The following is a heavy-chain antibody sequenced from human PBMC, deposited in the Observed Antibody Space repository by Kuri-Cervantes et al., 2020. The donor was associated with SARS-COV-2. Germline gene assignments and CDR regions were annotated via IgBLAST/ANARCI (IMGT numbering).Heavy chain of an antibody. Sequence: GESLKISCQGSGYSFTNYWIGWVRQMPGKGLEWMGIIFPDDSDTKYSPSFQGQVTISADKSISTAYLQWSSLKASDTAMYYCARLPLFGEPFEDYFDYWGQGTLVTVSS. CDR2: IFPDDSDT. CDR3: ARLPLFGEPFEDYFDY. D-gene: IGHD3-10*01. V-gene: IGHV5-51*01. J-gene: IGHJ4*02. CDR1: GYSFTNYW.